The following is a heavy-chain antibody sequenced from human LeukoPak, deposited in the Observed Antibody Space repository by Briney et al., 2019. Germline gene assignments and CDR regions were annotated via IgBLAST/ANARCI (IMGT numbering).Heavy chain of an antibody. Sequence: GASVKVSCKVSGYTLTELSMHWVRQAPGKGLEWMGGFDPEDGATIYAQNLQGRVTMTTDTSTSTAYMELRSLRSDDTAVYYCARESGLPADPFDMWGQGTMVTVSS. J-gene: IGHJ3*02. V-gene: IGHV1-24*01. CDR1: GYTLTELS. CDR3: ARESGLPADPFDM. CDR2: FDPEDGAT. D-gene: IGHD2-2*01.